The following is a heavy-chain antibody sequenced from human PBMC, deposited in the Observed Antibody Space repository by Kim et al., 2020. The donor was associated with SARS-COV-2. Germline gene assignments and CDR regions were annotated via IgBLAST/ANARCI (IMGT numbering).Heavy chain of an antibody. Sequence: GGSLRLSCTASGFTFGDFAMSWFRQGPGEGLEWVGFITSKAAGGTIEYAGSVKGRFIISRDDSKSIAYLQMNSLKIDDTAVYYCTKGHTYGVHWGQGTLVNVSS. CDR3: TKGHTYGVH. CDR1: GFTFGDFA. J-gene: IGHJ4*02. D-gene: IGHD5-18*01. CDR2: ITSKAAGGTI. V-gene: IGHV3-49*03.